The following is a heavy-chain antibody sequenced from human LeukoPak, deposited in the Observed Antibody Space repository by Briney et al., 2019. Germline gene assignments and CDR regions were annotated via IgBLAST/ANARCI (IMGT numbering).Heavy chain of an antibody. CDR1: RFTFSACA. V-gene: IGHV3-23*01. J-gene: IGHJ6*01. Sequence: PGGSLRLFCESSRFTFSACAMTSVRQAPGQGLEWVSSIGSDNKPHYSESVKGRFAISRDNSKSMLFLQLNSLRAEDTALYYCARDLHYYVAMDGRREASTVSVSS. CDR2: IGSDNKP. CDR3: ARDLHYYVAMDG. D-gene: IGHD3-10*02.